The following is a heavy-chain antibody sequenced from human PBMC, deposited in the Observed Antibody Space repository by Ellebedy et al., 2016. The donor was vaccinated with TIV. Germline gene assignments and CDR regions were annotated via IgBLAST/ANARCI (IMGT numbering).Heavy chain of an antibody. D-gene: IGHD3-10*01. CDR2: IWYDGSNK. V-gene: IGHV3-33*01. CDR3: ARGVLGGSGMDV. J-gene: IGHJ6*02. Sequence: PGGSLRLSCAASGFTFSSYGMHWVRPAPGKGLEWVAIIWYDGSNKYYADSVKGRFTISRDNSKNTLYLQMNSLRAEDTAVYYCARGVLGGSGMDVWGQGTTVTVSS. CDR1: GFTFSSYG.